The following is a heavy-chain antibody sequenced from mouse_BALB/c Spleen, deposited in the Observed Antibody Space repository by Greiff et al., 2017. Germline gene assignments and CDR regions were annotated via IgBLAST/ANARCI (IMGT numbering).Heavy chain of an antibody. CDR3: ATSYYGNWFAY. CDR1: GYTFTSYW. CDR2: IYPGSGST. D-gene: IGHD2-1*01. J-gene: IGHJ3*01. Sequence: QVQLQQPGAELVKPGTSVKLSCKASGYTFTSYWINWVKLRPGQGLEWIGDIYPGSGSTNYNEKFKSKATLTVDTSSSTAYMQLSSLASEDSALYYCATSYYGNWFAYWGQGTLVTVSA. V-gene: IGHV1-55*01.